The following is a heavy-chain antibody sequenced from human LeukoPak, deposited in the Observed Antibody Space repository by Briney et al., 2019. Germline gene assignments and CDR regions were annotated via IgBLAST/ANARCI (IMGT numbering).Heavy chain of an antibody. J-gene: IGHJ4*02. D-gene: IGHD6-6*01. Sequence: GGSLRLSCAASGFTFSSYWMSWVRQAPGKGLEWVANIKQDGSEKYYVDSVKGRFTISRDNAKNSLYLQMNSLRAEDTAVYYCARFSRFIAARRSPSFDNWGQGPLVTVSS. CDR2: IKQDGSEK. CDR1: GFTFSSYW. V-gene: IGHV3-7*01. CDR3: ARFSRFIAARRSPSFDN.